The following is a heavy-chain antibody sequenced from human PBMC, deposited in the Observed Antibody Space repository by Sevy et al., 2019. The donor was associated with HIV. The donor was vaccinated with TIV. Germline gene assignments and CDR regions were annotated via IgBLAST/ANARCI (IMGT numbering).Heavy chain of an antibody. Sequence: SETLSLTCTVSGGSVSSGSNYWSWIRQPPGKGLEWIGYIYYSGSTNYNPSLKRRVTISVDTSKNQFSLKLSSVTAADTAVYYCARDRQELRYFGWSSDASTGMDVWGQGTTVTVSS. J-gene: IGHJ6*02. CDR1: GGSVSSGSNY. V-gene: IGHV4-61*01. CDR2: IYYSGST. D-gene: IGHD3-9*01. CDR3: ARDRQELRYFGWSSDASTGMDV.